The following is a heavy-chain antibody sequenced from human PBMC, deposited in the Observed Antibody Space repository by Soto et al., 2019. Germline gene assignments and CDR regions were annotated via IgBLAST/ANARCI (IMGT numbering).Heavy chain of an antibody. V-gene: IGHV3-74*01. CDR2: ITSDGRRT. CDR3: VRDDFGLGLDY. Sequence: PGGSLSLSCAAAGGKFGGYGRRWVRQVPGKGLMWVSHITSDGRRTTYADSVKGRITISRDNAKNTLYLQMNSLRAEDTAVYYCVRDDFGLGLDYWGLGTLVTVSS. CDR1: GGKFGGYG. J-gene: IGHJ4*02. D-gene: IGHD1-26*01.